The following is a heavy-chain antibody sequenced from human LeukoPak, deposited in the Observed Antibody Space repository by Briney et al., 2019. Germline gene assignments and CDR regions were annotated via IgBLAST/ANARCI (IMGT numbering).Heavy chain of an antibody. Sequence: XETLSLTCTVSGGSISGYYWRWIRQPPGKGLEWIGYIYYSGSTNYNPSLKRRVTISVDTSKHHFSLKLSSVTAAETAVYYCAREGRYRYGYNEYHSYMDIWGKGTTVTVSS. CDR2: IYYSGST. CDR3: AREGRYRYGYNEYHSYMDI. CDR1: GGSISGYY. J-gene: IGHJ6*03. D-gene: IGHD5-24*01. V-gene: IGHV4-59*01.